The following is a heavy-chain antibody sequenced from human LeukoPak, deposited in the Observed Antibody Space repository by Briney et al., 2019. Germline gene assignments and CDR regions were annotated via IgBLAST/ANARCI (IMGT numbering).Heavy chain of an antibody. Sequence: GGSLRLSCAASGFTFSDHYMDWVRQAPGKGLEWVGRTRNKANSYTTEYAASVNGRFTISRDDSKNSLYLQMNSLKTEDTAVYYCARVGKPDTAMVTLDYWGQGTLVTVSS. V-gene: IGHV3-72*01. D-gene: IGHD5-18*01. CDR2: TRNKANSYTT. CDR3: ARVGKPDTAMVTLDY. J-gene: IGHJ4*02. CDR1: GFTFSDHY.